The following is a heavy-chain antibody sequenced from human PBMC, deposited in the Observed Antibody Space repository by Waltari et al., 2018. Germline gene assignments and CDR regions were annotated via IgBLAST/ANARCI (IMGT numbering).Heavy chain of an antibody. J-gene: IGHJ4*02. CDR3: AKGRVPAAAIYYFDT. CDR1: AFTFSSYA. Sequence: EVQLLESGGGLVQPGGSLRLSCAASAFTFSSYALLWVRQAPGKGLEWVSAISGTGGSAYSADSVKGRFTISRDNSKNTLYLQMNSLRVEDTAMYYCAKGRVPAAAIYYFDTWGQGTLVTVSS. D-gene: IGHD2-2*01. CDR2: ISGTGGSA. V-gene: IGHV3-23*01.